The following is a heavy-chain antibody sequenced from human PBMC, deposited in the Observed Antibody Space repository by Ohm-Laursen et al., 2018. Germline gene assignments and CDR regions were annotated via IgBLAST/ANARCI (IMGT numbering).Heavy chain of an antibody. Sequence: RSLRLSCAASGFTFGDYAMTWFRQSPGKGLEWVGFIRSKVYGATTEYAASVNGRFTISRDDSKSIAYLQMDSLKTGDTAVYYCARALGIGSSRYYFDYWGQGTLVTVSS. CDR3: ARALGIGSSRYYFDY. V-gene: IGHV3-49*03. CDR2: IRSKVYGATT. J-gene: IGHJ4*02. D-gene: IGHD6-13*01. CDR1: GFTFGDYA.